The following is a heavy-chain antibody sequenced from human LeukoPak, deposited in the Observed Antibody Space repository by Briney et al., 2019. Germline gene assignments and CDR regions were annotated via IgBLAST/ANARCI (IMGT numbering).Heavy chain of an antibody. CDR3: ARLGVPYFYYYMDV. Sequence: ASVKVSCKASGYTFTSYFMNWVRQAPGQGLEWMGWINTNTGNPTYAQGFTGRFVFSLDTSVSTAYLQINSLKTEDTAVYYCARLGVPYFYYYMDVWGKGTTVTVSS. D-gene: IGHD3-10*01. CDR1: GYTFTSYF. CDR2: INTNTGNP. J-gene: IGHJ6*03. V-gene: IGHV7-4-1*02.